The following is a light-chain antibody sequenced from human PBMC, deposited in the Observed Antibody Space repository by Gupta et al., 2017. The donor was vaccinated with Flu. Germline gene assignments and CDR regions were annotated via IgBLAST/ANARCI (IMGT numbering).Light chain of an antibody. CDR2: GAS. Sequence: EIVLTQSPGTLSLSPGERATLSCRASQSVSSSYLAWYQQQPGQAPRLLIYGASRRATGIPDRFSGSGSGTDFTLTISRLEPEDFAVYYCQQYVSSLGTFGPGTKVDIK. CDR1: QSVSSSY. J-gene: IGKJ3*01. CDR3: QQYVSSLGT. V-gene: IGKV3-20*01.